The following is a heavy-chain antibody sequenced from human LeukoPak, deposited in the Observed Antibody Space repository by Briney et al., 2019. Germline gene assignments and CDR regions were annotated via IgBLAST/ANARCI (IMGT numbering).Heavy chain of an antibody. J-gene: IGHJ4*02. CDR3: ARALLSDYVWGSYRSLPDY. Sequence: ASVKVSCKASGYTFTGYYMHWVRQAPGQGLEWMGWINPNSGGTNYAQKFQGRVTMTRDTSISTAYMELSRLRSDDTAVYYCARALLSDYVWGSYRSLPDYWGQGTLVTVSS. CDR1: GYTFTGYY. V-gene: IGHV1-2*02. D-gene: IGHD3-16*02. CDR2: INPNSGGT.